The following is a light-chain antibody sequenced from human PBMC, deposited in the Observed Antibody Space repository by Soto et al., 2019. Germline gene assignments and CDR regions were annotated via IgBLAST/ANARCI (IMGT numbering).Light chain of an antibody. J-gene: IGLJ3*02. V-gene: IGLV2-14*01. CDR1: SSDVGGYND. CDR3: SSYTSSSTRV. Sequence: QSALTQPASVSGSPGQSITISCTGTSSDVGGYNDVSWYQQDQGKAPKLMIYEVSNRPLGVSNRFSGSKSGNTASLTISGLQAEDEADYYCSSYTSSSTRVFGGGTKLTVL. CDR2: EVS.